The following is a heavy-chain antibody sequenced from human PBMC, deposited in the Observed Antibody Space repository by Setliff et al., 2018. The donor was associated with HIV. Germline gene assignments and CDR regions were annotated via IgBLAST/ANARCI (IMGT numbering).Heavy chain of an antibody. CDR1: GDSISNYY. J-gene: IGHJ3*02. Sequence: PSETLSLICTVSGDSISNYYWNWIRQPAGKGLEWLGRIYTSGNTNYNPSLKSRVIMSVDMSKNQFSLKLNSVTAADTAVYYCASVFLYGSGHDVFHIWGQGTMVTVSS. CDR3: ASVFLYGSGHDVFHI. V-gene: IGHV4-4*07. CDR2: IYTSGNT. D-gene: IGHD3-10*01.